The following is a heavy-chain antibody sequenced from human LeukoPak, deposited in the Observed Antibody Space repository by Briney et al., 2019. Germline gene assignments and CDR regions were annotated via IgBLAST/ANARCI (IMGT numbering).Heavy chain of an antibody. CDR2: IYYSGST. D-gene: IGHD4-17*01. CDR1: GGSISSYY. CDR3: ARNPGSDYPEW. Sequence: SETLSLTCTVSGGSISSYYWSWIRQPPGKGLEWIGYIYYSGSTNYNPSLKSRVTISVDKSRNQFSLKLTSVTAADTAVYYCARNPGSDYPEWWGQGTLVTVSS. V-gene: IGHV4-59*08. J-gene: IGHJ4*02.